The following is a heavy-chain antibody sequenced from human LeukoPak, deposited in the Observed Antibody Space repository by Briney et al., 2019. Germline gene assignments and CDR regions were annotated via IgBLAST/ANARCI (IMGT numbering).Heavy chain of an antibody. CDR3: ARRRRGYSSSWQFDY. D-gene: IGHD6-13*01. J-gene: IGHJ4*02. V-gene: IGHV4-34*01. CDR1: GGSFSGYY. Sequence: SETLSLTCAVYGGSFSGYYWSWIRQPPGKGLEWIGEINHSGSTNYNPSLKSRVTISVGTSKNQFSLKLSSVTAADTAVYYCARRRRGYSSSWQFDYWGQGTLVTVSS. CDR2: INHSGST.